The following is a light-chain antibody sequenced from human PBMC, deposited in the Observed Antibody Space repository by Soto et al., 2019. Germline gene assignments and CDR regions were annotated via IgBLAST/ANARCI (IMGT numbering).Light chain of an antibody. Sequence: QSVLTQPPSVSAAPGQKVTISCSGSSSNIGKSYVSWYQQLPGTAPKLLIYDNNQRPSGIPDRFSGSKSATSATLGITGLQTGDEADYYCGAWDSSLNVVFGGGTKLTVL. CDR1: SSNIGKSY. CDR2: DNN. CDR3: GAWDSSLNVV. J-gene: IGLJ2*01. V-gene: IGLV1-51*01.